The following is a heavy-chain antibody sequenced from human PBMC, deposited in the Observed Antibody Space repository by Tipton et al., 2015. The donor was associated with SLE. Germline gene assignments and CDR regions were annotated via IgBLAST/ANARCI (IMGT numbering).Heavy chain of an antibody. CDR3: VREIGGGGSY. Sequence: SLRLSCAASGFTFSGSAMHWVRQASGKGLEWVGRIRSKTNNYATEYAASVKGRFTISRDDSKNTAYLQINSLRAEDTALYYCVREIGGGGSYWGQGTLVTVSS. D-gene: IGHD3-16*01. CDR1: GFTFSGSA. J-gene: IGHJ4*02. V-gene: IGHV3-73*01. CDR2: IRSKTNNYAT.